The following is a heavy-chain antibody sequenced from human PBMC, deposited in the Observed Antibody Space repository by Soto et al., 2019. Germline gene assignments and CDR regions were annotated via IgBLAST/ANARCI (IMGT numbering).Heavy chain of an antibody. CDR2: IYWDDVM. D-gene: IGHD3-10*01. CDR1: GFSLSTSGVG. Sequence: KESGPTLVKPTQTLTLTCTFSGFSLSTSGVGVGWIRQPPGKALEWLALIYWDDVMRYSPSLKNRLTITRATSNNQVVLIMTNMDPVDTATYYCAHRPYYGRGAFDIWGQGTMVTVSS. CDR3: AHRPYYGRGAFDI. V-gene: IGHV2-5*02. J-gene: IGHJ3*02.